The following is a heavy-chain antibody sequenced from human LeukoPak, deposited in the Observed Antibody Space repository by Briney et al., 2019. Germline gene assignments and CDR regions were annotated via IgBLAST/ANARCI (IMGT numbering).Heavy chain of an antibody. V-gene: IGHV4-34*01. J-gene: IGHJ4*02. CDR2: INHSGST. CDR3: ARGTNGVTALDY. CDR1: GGSFSGYY. D-gene: IGHD2-21*02. Sequence: PSETLSLTCAVYGGSFSGYYWSWIRQPPGKGLEWIGEINHSGSTNYNPSLKSRVIISVDTSKNQFSLKLSSVTAADTAVYYCARGTNGVTALDYWGQGTLVTVSS.